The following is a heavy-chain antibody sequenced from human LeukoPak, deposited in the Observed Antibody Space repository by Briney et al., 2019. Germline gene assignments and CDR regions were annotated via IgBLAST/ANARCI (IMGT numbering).Heavy chain of an antibody. Sequence: GSLRLSCAVSGFTFSSYAMSWVRQAPGKGLEWVSAITGGGNTYYADSVKGRFTISRDNSRNTLYLQMNSLRAEDTAVYYCAKDLKSVFGSSSGDYWGQGTLVTVSS. J-gene: IGHJ4*02. V-gene: IGHV3-23*01. CDR1: GFTFSSYA. CDR3: AKDLKSVFGSSSGDY. D-gene: IGHD6-6*01. CDR2: ITGGGNT.